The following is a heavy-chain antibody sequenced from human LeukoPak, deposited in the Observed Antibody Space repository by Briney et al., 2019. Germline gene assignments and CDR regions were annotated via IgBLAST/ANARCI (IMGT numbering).Heavy chain of an antibody. J-gene: IGHJ4*02. CDR3: ARAYNGYDYFDY. CDR2: ISDSSTYI. Sequence: GGSLRLSCAASRFTFSTYSMNWVRQAPGKGLEWVSYISDSSTYIYYADSVRGRFTISRDNAKNSLHLQMNSLGAEGTAVYYCARAYNGYDYFDYWGQGTLVTVSS. CDR1: RFTFSTYS. D-gene: IGHD5-12*01. V-gene: IGHV3-21*01.